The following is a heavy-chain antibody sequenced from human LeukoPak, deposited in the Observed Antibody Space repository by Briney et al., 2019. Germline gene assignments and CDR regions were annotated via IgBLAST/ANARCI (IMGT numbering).Heavy chain of an antibody. CDR3: ARHYDFWSGYYIGFDP. Sequence: GGSLRLSCAASGFTVSSNYMSWVRQAPGKGLKWVSVIYSGGSTYYADSVKGRFTISRDNSKNTLYLQMNSLRAEDTAVYYCARHYDFWSGYYIGFDPWGQGARVTVSS. V-gene: IGHV3-53*01. CDR2: IYSGGST. J-gene: IGHJ5*02. D-gene: IGHD3-3*01. CDR1: GFTVSSNY.